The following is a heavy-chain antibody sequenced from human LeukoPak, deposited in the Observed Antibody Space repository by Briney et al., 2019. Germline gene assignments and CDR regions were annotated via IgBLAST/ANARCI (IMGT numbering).Heavy chain of an antibody. J-gene: IGHJ4*02. CDR3: AREIGSSSAGFDY. CDR1: GFTFSSYW. Sequence: AGGSLRLSCAASGFTFSSYWMHWVRQAPGKGLVWVSRINSDGSSTSYADSVKGRFTISRDNAKNTLYLQMNSLRAEDTAVYYCAREIGSSSAGFDYWGQGTLVTVSS. CDR2: INSDGSST. V-gene: IGHV3-74*01. D-gene: IGHD6-6*01.